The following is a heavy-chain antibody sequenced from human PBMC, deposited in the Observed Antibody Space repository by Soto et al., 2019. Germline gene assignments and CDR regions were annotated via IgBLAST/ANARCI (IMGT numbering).Heavy chain of an antibody. Sequence: GGSLRLSCAASGFTFSSYSMNWVRQAPGKWLEWVSSISSSSSYIYYADSVKGRFTISRDNAKNSLYLQMNSLRAEDTAVYYCARDSRGSSSSGDYYYYYGMDVWGQGXTVTVSS. J-gene: IGHJ6*02. CDR2: ISSSSSYI. D-gene: IGHD6-6*01. CDR3: ARDSRGSSSSGDYYYYYGMDV. V-gene: IGHV3-21*01. CDR1: GFTFSSYS.